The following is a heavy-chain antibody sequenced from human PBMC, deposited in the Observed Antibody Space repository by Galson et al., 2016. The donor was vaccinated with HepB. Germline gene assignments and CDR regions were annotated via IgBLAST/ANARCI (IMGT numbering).Heavy chain of an antibody. CDR3: AKGKGEDYRDQNFYYYGMDV. CDR2: ISYDASNK. CDR1: GHTLSSYG. V-gene: IGHV3-30*18. D-gene: IGHD4-17*01. J-gene: IGHJ6*02. Sequence: SLRLSCAASGHTLSSYGMHWVRRAPGKGLEWVSLISYDASNKYYADTVRVRFTISRDNSKNTLYLHMNTPTPEDTATYYWAKGKGEDYRDQNFYYYGMDVWGHGTTVTVSS.